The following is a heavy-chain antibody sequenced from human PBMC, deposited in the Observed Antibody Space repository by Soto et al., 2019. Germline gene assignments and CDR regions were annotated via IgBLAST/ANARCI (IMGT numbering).Heavy chain of an antibody. V-gene: IGHV3-48*02. Sequence: GGSLRLSCAASGFTFSSYSMNWVRQAPGKGLEWVSYISSSSSTIYYADSVKGRFTISRDNAKNSLYLQMNSLRDEDTAVYYCASFQPEYYYDSSGYRPYYFDYWGQGTLVTVS. CDR1: GFTFSSYS. CDR2: ISSSSSTI. CDR3: ASFQPEYYYDSSGYRPYYFDY. J-gene: IGHJ4*02. D-gene: IGHD3-22*01.